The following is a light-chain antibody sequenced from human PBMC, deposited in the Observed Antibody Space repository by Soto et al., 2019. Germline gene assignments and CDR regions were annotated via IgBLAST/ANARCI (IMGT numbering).Light chain of an antibody. CDR1: QSVSSSY. CDR2: DAS. CDR3: QQRSNWLT. V-gene: IGKV3D-20*02. Sequence: EIVLTQSPGTLSFSPGEIATLSGRASQSVSSSYLAWYQQKPGQAPRLLIYDASNRATGIPARFSGSGSGTDFTLTISSLEPEDFAVYYCQQRSNWLTFGGGTKVDIK. J-gene: IGKJ4*01.